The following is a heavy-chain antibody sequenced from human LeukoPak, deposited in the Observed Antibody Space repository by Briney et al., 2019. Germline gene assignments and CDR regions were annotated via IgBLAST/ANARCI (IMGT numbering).Heavy chain of an antibody. CDR1: GFTFSSHS. CDR3: AKEVYYFDTSGLYSFAFDI. D-gene: IGHD3-22*01. J-gene: IGHJ3*02. Sequence: GGSLRLSCAASGFTFSSHSMNWVRQAPGKGLEWVSAISASGGSTYYAGSVKGRFTISRDNSKNTLYLQMNSLRVEDTAVYYCAKEVYYFDTSGLYSFAFDIWGQGTMVTVPS. CDR2: ISASGGST. V-gene: IGHV3-23*01.